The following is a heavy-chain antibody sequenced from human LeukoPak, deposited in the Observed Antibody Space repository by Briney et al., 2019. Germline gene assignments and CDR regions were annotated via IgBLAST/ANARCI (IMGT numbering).Heavy chain of an antibody. CDR1: GFTFSSYW. D-gene: IGHD2-2*01. CDR2: INSDGSSK. V-gene: IGHV3-74*01. CDR3: ARGVGYCSSTSCYWWFDP. J-gene: IGHJ5*02. Sequence: GGSLRLSCAASGFTFSSYWMHWVRQAPGKGLEWVSRINSDGSSKSYADSVKGRFTISRDNAKNTLYLQMNSQRAEDTAVYYCARGVGYCSSTSCYWWFDPWGQGTLVTVSS.